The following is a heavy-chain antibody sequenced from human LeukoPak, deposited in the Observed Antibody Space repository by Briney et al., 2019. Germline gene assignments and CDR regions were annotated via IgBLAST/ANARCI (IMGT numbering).Heavy chain of an antibody. V-gene: IGHV3-23*01. D-gene: IGHD2-2*01. CDR2: ISGSGGNT. Sequence: GGSLRLSCAASGFTFSNYAMSWVRQAPGKGLEWVSAISGSGGNTYYADSVKGRFTISRDNSKNTLYLQMNSLRAEDTAVYYCAKGRSGYCSSTSCQDTFDFWGQGTLVTVSS. J-gene: IGHJ4*02. CDR1: GFTFSNYA. CDR3: AKGRSGYCSSTSCQDTFDF.